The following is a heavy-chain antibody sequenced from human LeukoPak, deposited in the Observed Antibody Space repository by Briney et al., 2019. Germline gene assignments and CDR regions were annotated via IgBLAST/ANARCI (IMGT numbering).Heavy chain of an antibody. CDR1: GVSFSSDY. J-gene: IGHJ4*02. Sequence: PSETLSLTCTVSGVSFSSDYWSWVRQPPGKGLEWIWYIYYSGNTNYNPSLKSRGTISVDTFKNQLSLKVSAVPTADMAVYYCARRRGQQLPWDYWGQGTLVPVSS. D-gene: IGHD6-13*01. CDR2: IYYSGNT. CDR3: ARRRGQQLPWDY. V-gene: IGHV4-59*08.